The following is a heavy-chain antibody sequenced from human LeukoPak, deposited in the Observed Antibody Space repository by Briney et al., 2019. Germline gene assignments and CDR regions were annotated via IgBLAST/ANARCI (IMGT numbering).Heavy chain of an antibody. J-gene: IGHJ4*02. Sequence: SETLSLTCAVSGGSISSGGYSWSWIRQPPGKGLEWSGYIYHSGSTYYNPSLKSRVTISVDRSKNQFSLKLSSVTAADTAVYYCASTAMDSGSYFQGDSYYFDYWGQGTLVTVSS. CDR1: GGSISSGGYS. V-gene: IGHV4-30-2*01. CDR3: ASTAMDSGSYFQGDSYYFDY. D-gene: IGHD3-10*01. CDR2: IYHSGST.